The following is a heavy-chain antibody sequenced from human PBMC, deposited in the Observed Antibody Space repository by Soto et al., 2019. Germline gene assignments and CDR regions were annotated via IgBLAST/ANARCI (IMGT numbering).Heavy chain of an antibody. Sequence: GGSLRLSCAASGFTFSSYAMSWVRQAPGKGLEWVSAISGSGGSTYYADSVKGRFTISRDNSKNTLYLQMNSLRAEDTAVYYCANAGGPGYCSSTSCYGGYWGQGTLVTVSS. D-gene: IGHD2-2*03. J-gene: IGHJ4*02. CDR2: ISGSGGST. CDR3: ANAGGPGYCSSTSCYGGY. V-gene: IGHV3-23*01. CDR1: GFTFSSYA.